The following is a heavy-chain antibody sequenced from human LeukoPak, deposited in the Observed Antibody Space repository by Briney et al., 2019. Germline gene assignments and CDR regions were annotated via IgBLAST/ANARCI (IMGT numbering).Heavy chain of an antibody. CDR3: ARGVVVVPAAADY. CDR2: TNPNSGGT. CDR1: GYTFTGYY. V-gene: IGHV1-2*06. J-gene: IGHJ4*02. D-gene: IGHD2-2*01. Sequence: ASVKVSCKASGYTFTGYYMHWVRQAPGQGLEWMGRTNPNSGGTNYAQKFQGRVTMTRDTSISTAYMELSRLRSDDTAVYYCARGVVVVPAAADYWGQGTLVTVSS.